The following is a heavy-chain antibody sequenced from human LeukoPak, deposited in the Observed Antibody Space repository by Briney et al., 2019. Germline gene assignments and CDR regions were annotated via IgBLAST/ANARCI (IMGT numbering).Heavy chain of an antibody. D-gene: IGHD3-3*01. V-gene: IGHV3-7*01. CDR2: IKQDGSEK. CDR1: GLTFSDHH. Sequence: GGSLRLSCAASGLTFSDHHMDWVRQAPGKGLEWVANIKQDGSEKYYVDSVKGRFTISRDNAKNSLYLQMNSLRAEDTAVYYCARDISYDFWSGPFDYWGQGILVTVSS. CDR3: ARDISYDFWSGPFDY. J-gene: IGHJ4*02.